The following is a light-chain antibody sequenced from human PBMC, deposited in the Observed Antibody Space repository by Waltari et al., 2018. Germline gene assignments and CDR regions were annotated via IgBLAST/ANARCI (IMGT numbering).Light chain of an antibody. Sequence: SVLTQPPSASGSPGQRVTIPCSGRSSNIGVYSVSGYQHFPGTAPKLLIYRSYQRTSGVPDRFSGSKSGTSASLAISGLQSEDEADYYCATWDDSLNGVVFGGGTKLTVL. J-gene: IGLJ2*01. CDR3: ATWDDSLNGVV. CDR2: RSY. CDR1: SSNIGVYS. V-gene: IGLV1-44*01.